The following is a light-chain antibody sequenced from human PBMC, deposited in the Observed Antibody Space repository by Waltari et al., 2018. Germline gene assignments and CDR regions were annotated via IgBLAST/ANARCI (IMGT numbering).Light chain of an antibody. V-gene: IGLV8-61*01. J-gene: IGLJ3*02. CDR1: SGPVSTRNC. CDR2: TTN. CDR3: LLFMGSAIWV. Sequence: QTVVTQEPSFSVSPGGTVTLTCVLSSGPVSTRNCPSWYQQTLGQAPRTLIYTTNTRSSGVPDRFSGSILGNKAALTITGAQADDESHYYCLLFMGSAIWVFGGGTKLTVV.